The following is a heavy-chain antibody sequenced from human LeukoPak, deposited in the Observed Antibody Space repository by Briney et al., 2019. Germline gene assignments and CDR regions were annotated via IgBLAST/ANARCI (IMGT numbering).Heavy chain of an antibody. CDR1: GGSISSGSYY. J-gene: IGHJ4*02. V-gene: IGHV4-61*02. CDR3: ASSGYYDSSGYYPDY. D-gene: IGHD3-22*01. CDR2: IYTSGST. Sequence: SQTLSLTCTVSGGSISSGSYYWSWIRQPAGKGLEWIGRIYTSGSTNYNPSLKSRVTISVDTSKNQFSLKLSSVTAADTAVYYCASSGYYDSSGYYPDYWGQGTLVTVSS.